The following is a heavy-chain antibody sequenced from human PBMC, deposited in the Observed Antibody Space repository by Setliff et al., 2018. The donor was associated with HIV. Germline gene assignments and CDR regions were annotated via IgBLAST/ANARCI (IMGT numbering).Heavy chain of an antibody. CDR1: GYSINSSHF. CDR2: IYYNGNA. CDR3: AREVDVVTTSDAFDI. Sequence: SETLSLTCTVSGYSINSSHFWGWIRQPPGKGLEWIGYIYYNGNAYYYNPSLKSRTTISLDTSMNQFSLKLTSVTAADTAVYYCAREVDVVTTSDAFDIWGQGTMVTVSS. D-gene: IGHD2-21*02. J-gene: IGHJ3*02. V-gene: IGHV4-38-2*02.